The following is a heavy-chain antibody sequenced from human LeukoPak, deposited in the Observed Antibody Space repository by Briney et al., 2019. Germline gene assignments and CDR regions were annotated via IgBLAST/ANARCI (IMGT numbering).Heavy chain of an antibody. Sequence: GGSLRLSCATAGFIFRSYWMDWVRQVPGKGRVEVSRINEDGSTTDYADSVRGRFTISRAKAKNTLYLHMNSLRAEDTSVYYCARDLRGARDCWGQGTLVTVFS. D-gene: IGHD1-26*01. CDR2: INEDGSTT. V-gene: IGHV3-74*01. CDR3: ARDLRGARDC. CDR1: GFIFRSYW. J-gene: IGHJ4*02.